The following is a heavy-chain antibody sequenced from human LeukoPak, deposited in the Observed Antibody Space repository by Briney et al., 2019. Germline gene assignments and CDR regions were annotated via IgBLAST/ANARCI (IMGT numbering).Heavy chain of an antibody. J-gene: IGHJ4*02. D-gene: IGHD5-24*01. CDR1: GGTFSSYA. CDR3: ARSRGGDGSFDY. Sequence: ASVKVSCKASGGTFSSYAISWVRQAPGQGLEWMGGIIPIFGTANYAQKFQGRVTITTDESTSTAYMELSSLRSEDTAVYYCARSRGGDGSFDYWGQGTLVTVSS. V-gene: IGHV1-69*05. CDR2: IIPIFGTA.